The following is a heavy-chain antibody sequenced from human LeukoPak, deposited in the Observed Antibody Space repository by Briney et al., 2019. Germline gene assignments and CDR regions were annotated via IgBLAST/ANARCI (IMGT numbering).Heavy chain of an antibody. CDR3: ARGGSGWFTYYFDY. D-gene: IGHD6-19*01. V-gene: IGHV3-33*01. Sequence: QPGRSLRLSCAASGFTFSSYGMHWVRQAPGKGLEWVAVIWYDGSNKYYADSVKGRFTISRDNSKNTLYLQMYSLRAEDTAVYYCARGGSGWFTYYFDYWGQGTLVTVSS. CDR2: IWYDGSNK. CDR1: GFTFSSYG. J-gene: IGHJ4*02.